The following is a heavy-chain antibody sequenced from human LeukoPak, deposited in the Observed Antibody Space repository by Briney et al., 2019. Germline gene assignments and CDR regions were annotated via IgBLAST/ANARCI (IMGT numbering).Heavy chain of an antibody. Sequence: SETLSLTCTVSGASVTYYYWSWIRQPPGKGLEWMGYIYYSDRTHYNPSLESGVTITLNTFKTPFSLKLTSVPAADSAEYYCARVHRDGYKAWDYFDYWGQGTLVTASS. D-gene: IGHD5-24*01. V-gene: IGHV4-59*02. CDR2: IYYSDRT. CDR3: ARVHRDGYKAWDYFDY. CDR1: GASVTYYY. J-gene: IGHJ4*02.